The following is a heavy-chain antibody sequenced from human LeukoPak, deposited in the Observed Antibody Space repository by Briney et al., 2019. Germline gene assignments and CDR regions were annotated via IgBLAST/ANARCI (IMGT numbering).Heavy chain of an antibody. CDR2: INSDGSST. CDR3: ARVFYGASGYPYIDY. Sequence: GGSLRLSCAASGFTFSSYWMHWVRQAPGKGLVWVSRINSDGSSTSYADSVKGRFTISRDNAKNTLYLRMNSLRAEDTAVYYCARVFYGASGYPYIDYWGQGTLVTVSS. CDR1: GFTFSSYW. V-gene: IGHV3-74*01. J-gene: IGHJ4*02. D-gene: IGHD3-3*01.